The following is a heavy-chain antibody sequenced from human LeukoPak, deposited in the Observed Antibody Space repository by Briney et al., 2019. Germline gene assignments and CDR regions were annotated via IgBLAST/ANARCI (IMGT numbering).Heavy chain of an antibody. Sequence: SETLSLTCTVSGGSISSYYWSWIRQPPGKGLEWIGYIYYSGSTNYNPSLKSRVTISVDTSKNQFSLKLSSVTAADTAVYYCARDSHADDLDYWGQGTLVTVSS. CDR3: ARDSHADDLDY. V-gene: IGHV4-59*12. CDR2: IYYSGST. J-gene: IGHJ4*02. CDR1: GGSISSYY.